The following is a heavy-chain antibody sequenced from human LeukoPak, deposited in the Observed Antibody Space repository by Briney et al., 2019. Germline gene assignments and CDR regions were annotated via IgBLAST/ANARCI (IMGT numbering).Heavy chain of an antibody. D-gene: IGHD3-10*01. CDR1: GSTVSSNY. Sequence: GGSLRLSCSASGSTVSSNYMSWVRQAPGKGLEWVSVIYGGGATAYADSVKGRFIISRDNSKNTLYLQMNSLRAEDTALYYCAREGGDSMIQGVIADWGQGTLVTVSS. J-gene: IGHJ4*02. V-gene: IGHV3-53*01. CDR2: IYGGGAT. CDR3: AREGGDSMIQGVIAD.